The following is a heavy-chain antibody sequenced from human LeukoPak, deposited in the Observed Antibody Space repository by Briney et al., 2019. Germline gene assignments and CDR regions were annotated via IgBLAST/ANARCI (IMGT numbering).Heavy chain of an antibody. CDR1: GGSISSYY. CDR3: ARVTSRLGVCDY. V-gene: IGHV4-59*08. Sequence: KSSETLSLTCTVSGGSISSYYWSWIRQPPGKGLEWIGYIYYSGSTYYNPSLKSRVTISVDTSKNQFSLKLSSVTAADTAVYYCARVTSRLGVCDYWGQGTLVTVSS. CDR2: IYYSGST. J-gene: IGHJ4*02. D-gene: IGHD2-8*01.